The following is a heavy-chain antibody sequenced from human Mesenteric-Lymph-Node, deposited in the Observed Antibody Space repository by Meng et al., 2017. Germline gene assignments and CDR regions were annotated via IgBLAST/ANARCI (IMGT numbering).Heavy chain of an antibody. V-gene: IGHV3-33*01. J-gene: IGHJ4*02. CDR1: GISFSTSG. CDR2: IWSDGTNQ. Sequence: GGSLRLSCVASGISFSTSGMHWVRQTPGKGLEWVAMIWSDGTNQYYADSVKGRFTISRDNSKNTVYLQMDGLGAEDTAIYYCARDRGGRDMDSWDKGTLVTASS. D-gene: IGHD3-10*01. CDR3: ARDRGGRDMDS.